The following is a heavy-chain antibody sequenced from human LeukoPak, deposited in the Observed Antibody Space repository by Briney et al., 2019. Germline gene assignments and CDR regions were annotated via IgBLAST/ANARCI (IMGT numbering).Heavy chain of an antibody. J-gene: IGHJ5*02. Sequence: ASVKVSCKVSGYTFTYYYMHWVPQAPGKGLEWMGLVDPEDGETIYAEKFQGRVTITADTSTDTAYMELSSLRSEDTAVYYCATFSSTAMAQSYWFDPWGQGTLVTVSS. CDR3: ATFSSTAMAQSYWFDP. CDR1: GYTFTYYY. D-gene: IGHD5-18*01. V-gene: IGHV1-69-2*01. CDR2: VDPEDGET.